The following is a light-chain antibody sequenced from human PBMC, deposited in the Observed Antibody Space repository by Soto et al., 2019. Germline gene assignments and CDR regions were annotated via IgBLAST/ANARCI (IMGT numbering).Light chain of an antibody. J-gene: IGKJ1*01. CDR1: QSVSTK. CDR2: AAT. V-gene: IGKV3-15*01. Sequence: EIVLTQSPATLSLSPGERATLSCRASQSVSTKLAWYQQKPGQAPRLLIYAATTWATGVPPRFSGSGSGTEFTLTISSLQSEDFAIYYCQQYSNWPWTFGQGTKVDIK. CDR3: QQYSNWPWT.